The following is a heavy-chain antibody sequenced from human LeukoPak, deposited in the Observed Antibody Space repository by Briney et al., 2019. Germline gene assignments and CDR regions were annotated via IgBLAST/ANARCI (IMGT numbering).Heavy chain of an antibody. CDR2: ISDSGGNT. D-gene: IGHD6-6*01. V-gene: IGHV3-23*01. Sequence: GGSLRLSCAASGFTFNSYAMSWVRQAPWERLQWVSGISDSGGNTYYADSVRSRFTISRDNSKNALYLQMNSLRAEDTAVYYCARHRSSWLIDYWGRGTLVTVSS. CDR3: ARHRSSWLIDY. J-gene: IGHJ4*02. CDR1: GFTFNSYA.